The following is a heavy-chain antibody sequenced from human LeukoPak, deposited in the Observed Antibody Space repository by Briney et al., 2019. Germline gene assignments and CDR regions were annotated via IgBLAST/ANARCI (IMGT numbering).Heavy chain of an antibody. J-gene: IGHJ6*02. V-gene: IGHV3-30*18. Sequence: GGPLRLSCAASGFTFSRSGMHWVRQAPGKGLEWVAVISYDGSKEYYEDSVKGRFTISRDNSDNTLYLQMNSLRPEDTAVYYCAKDLKPTPYYYYYGLDVWGQGTTVTVSS. CDR3: AKDLKPTPYYYYYGLDV. CDR2: ISYDGSKE. CDR1: GFTFSRSG.